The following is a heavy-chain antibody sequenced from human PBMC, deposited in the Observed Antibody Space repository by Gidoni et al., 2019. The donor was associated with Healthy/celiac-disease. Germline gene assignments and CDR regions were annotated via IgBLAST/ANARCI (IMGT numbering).Heavy chain of an antibody. D-gene: IGHD3-10*01. CDR1: GSTFTSYG. Sequence: QVQLVQSGAEVKKPGASVKVSCKASGSTFTSYGISWVRQAPGQGLEWMGWISAYNGNTNYAQKIQGRVTMTTDTSTSTAYRELRSLRSDDTAVYYCARSRYGSGSWLYYFDYWGQGTLVTVSS. CDR3: ARSRYGSGSWLYYFDY. CDR2: ISAYNGNT. V-gene: IGHV1-18*01. J-gene: IGHJ4*02.